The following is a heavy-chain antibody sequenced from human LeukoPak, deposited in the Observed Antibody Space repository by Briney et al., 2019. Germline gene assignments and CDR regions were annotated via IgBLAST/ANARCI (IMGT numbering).Heavy chain of an antibody. CDR3: ARCPDTIFGVVYFDY. V-gene: IGHV4-34*01. J-gene: IGHJ4*02. CDR2: INHSGGT. CDR1: GGSFSGYY. D-gene: IGHD3-3*01. Sequence: SETLSLTCAVYGGSFSGYYWSWIRQPPGKGLEWIGEINHSGGTNCNPSLKSRVTISVDTSKNQFSLKLSSVTAADTAVYYCARCPDTIFGVVYFDYWGQGTLVTVSS.